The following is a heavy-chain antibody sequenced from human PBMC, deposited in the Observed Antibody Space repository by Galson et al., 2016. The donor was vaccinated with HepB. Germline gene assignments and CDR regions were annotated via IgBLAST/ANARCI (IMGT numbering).Heavy chain of an antibody. CDR1: GYTFTSYG. J-gene: IGHJ4*02. CDR3: AAGSYDFWCGYYPVDY. D-gene: IGHD3-3*01. V-gene: IGHV1-18*01. Sequence: SVKVSCKASGYTFTSYGISWVRQAPGQGLEWMGWISAYNGNTNYAQKLQGRVTMTTDTSTRTTYMELRSLRSDDTAVYYCAAGSYDFWCGYYPVDYWGQGTLVTVSS. CDR2: ISAYNGNT.